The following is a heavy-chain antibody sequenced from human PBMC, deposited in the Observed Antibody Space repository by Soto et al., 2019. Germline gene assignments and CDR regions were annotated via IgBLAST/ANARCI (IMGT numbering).Heavy chain of an antibody. D-gene: IGHD3-22*01. J-gene: IGHJ4*02. Sequence: GGSLRLSCAASGFTFSSYGMHWVRQAPGKGLEWVAVIWYDGSNKYYADSVKGRFTISRDNSKNTLYLQMNSLRAEDTAVYYCARDYYDSSGYSTADYWGQGTLVTVS. CDR2: IWYDGSNK. V-gene: IGHV3-33*01. CDR3: ARDYYDSSGYSTADY. CDR1: GFTFSSYG.